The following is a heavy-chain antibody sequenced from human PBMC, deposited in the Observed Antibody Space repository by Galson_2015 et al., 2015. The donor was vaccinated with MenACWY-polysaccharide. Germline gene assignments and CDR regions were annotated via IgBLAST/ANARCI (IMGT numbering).Heavy chain of an antibody. V-gene: IGHV3-7*04. CDR2: IKQDGSEK. D-gene: IGHD4-11*01. CDR1: GFNFGSYW. Sequence: SLRLSCAASGFNFGSYWMTWVLQAPGKGLEWVANIKQDGSEKNYVDSVKGRFTISRDNAKNSLYLQMNSLRTEDTAVYYCARVYSDYWGQGTLVTVSS. J-gene: IGHJ4*02. CDR3: ARVYSDY.